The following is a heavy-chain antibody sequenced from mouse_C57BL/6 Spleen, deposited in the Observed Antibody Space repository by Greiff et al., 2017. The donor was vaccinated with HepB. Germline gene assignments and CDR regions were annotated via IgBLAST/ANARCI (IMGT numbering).Heavy chain of an antibody. J-gene: IGHJ1*03. CDR1: GYTFTDYY. D-gene: IGHD2-5*01. CDR2: INPNNGGT. V-gene: IGHV1-26*01. CDR3: ARGLLLYSNYVGYFDV. Sequence: EVQLQQSGPELVKPGASVKISCKASGYTFTDYYMNWVKQSHGKSLEWIGDINPNNGGTSYNQKFKGKATLTVDKSSSTAYMELRSLTSEDSAVYYCARGLLLYSNYVGYFDVWGTGTTVTVSS.